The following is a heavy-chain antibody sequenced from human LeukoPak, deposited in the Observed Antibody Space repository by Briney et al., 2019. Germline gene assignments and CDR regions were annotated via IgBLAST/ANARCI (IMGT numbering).Heavy chain of an antibody. CDR3: ARASHSSSWRYYYYYMDV. D-gene: IGHD6-13*01. V-gene: IGHV4-61*10. J-gene: IGHJ6*03. Sequence: SSETLSLTCTVSGGSISSGSYYWSWIRQPAGKGLEWIGYIYYSGSTYYNPSLKSRVTISVDTSKNQFSLKLSSVTAADTAVYYCARASHSSSWRYYYYYMDVWGKGTTVTISS. CDR1: GGSISSGSYY. CDR2: IYYSGST.